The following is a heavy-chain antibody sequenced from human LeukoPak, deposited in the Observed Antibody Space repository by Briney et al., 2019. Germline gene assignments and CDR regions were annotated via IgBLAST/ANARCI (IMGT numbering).Heavy chain of an antibody. V-gene: IGHV3-23*01. Sequence: GGPLRLSCAPSVFTFSIYSTTWLRKSPGKGLEWFSGISHRGDTTFYPNSVKGRFTFPRDNSKNTLYLKQQTLRADDTAVFHCAKPECTSVSCYTLDYWGQGTLVTVSS. J-gene: IGHJ4*02. CDR2: ISHRGDTT. CDR3: AKPECTSVSCYTLDY. D-gene: IGHD2-2*02. CDR1: VFTFSIYS.